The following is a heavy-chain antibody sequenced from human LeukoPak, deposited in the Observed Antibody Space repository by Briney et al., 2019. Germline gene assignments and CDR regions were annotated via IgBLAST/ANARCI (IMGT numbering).Heavy chain of an antibody. CDR1: GYTFTSYY. V-gene: IGHV1-46*01. CDR2: INPSGGST. D-gene: IGHD3-16*02. J-gene: IGHJ5*02. CDR3: ARDVITFGGVIVFNWFDP. Sequence: ASVKVSCKASGYTFTSYYMHWVRQAPGQGLEWMGIINPSGGSTSYAQKFQGRVTMTRDMSTSTVYMELSSLRSEDTAVYYCARDVITFGGVIVFNWFDPWGQGTLVTVSS.